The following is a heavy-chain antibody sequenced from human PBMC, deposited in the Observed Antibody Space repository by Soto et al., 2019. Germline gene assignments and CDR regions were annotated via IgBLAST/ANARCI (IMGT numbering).Heavy chain of an antibody. CDR2: TTNKAKSYTA. CDR1: GFTFSDHY. V-gene: IGHV3-72*01. Sequence: GGSLRLSCAASGFTFSDHYVDWVRQAPGKGLEWVGRTTNKAKSYTAEYAASVKGRFSISRDDSKNSLYLQMNSLKTEDTAVYYCVRRLSDYAYFDYWGQGTLVTVSS. D-gene: IGHD2-2*01. J-gene: IGHJ4*02. CDR3: VRRLSDYAYFDY.